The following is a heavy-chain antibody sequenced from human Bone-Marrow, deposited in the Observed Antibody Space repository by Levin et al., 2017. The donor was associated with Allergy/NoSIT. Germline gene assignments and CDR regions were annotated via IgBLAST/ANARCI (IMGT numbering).Heavy chain of an antibody. J-gene: IGHJ5*02. CDR2: IYQDGTQK. V-gene: IGHV3-7*03. CDR1: GFTFSDYW. Sequence: PGGSLRLSCAASGFTFSDYWMTWVRQPPGKGLDWVANIYQDGTQKHPAASEKGRTIITRDNAENSLFLQMNCLGTDDTAVYFCARDTTVGGEAWGQGTLVTVSS. D-gene: IGHD4-23*01. CDR3: ARDTTVGGEA.